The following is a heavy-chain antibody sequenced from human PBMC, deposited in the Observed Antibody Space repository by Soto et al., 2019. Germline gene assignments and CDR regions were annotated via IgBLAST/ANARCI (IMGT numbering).Heavy chain of an antibody. CDR1: GFTFSSYG. Sequence: PGGSLRLSCAASGFTFSSYGMHWVRQAPGKGLEWVAVISYDGSNKYYADSVKGRFTISRDNSKNTLYLQMNSLRAEDTAVYYCARSLMVYAIYAFDIWGQGTTVTVSS. D-gene: IGHD2-8*01. J-gene: IGHJ3*02. CDR3: ARSLMVYAIYAFDI. CDR2: ISYDGSNK. V-gene: IGHV3-30*03.